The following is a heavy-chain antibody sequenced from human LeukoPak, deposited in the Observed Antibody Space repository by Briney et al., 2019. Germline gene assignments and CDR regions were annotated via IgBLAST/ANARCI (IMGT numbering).Heavy chain of an antibody. CDR2: IYYSGIT. J-gene: IGHJ6*02. V-gene: IGHV4-31*03. Sequence: SETLSLTCTVSGDSINSGFYYWSWIPQDPGKGLEWIGYIYYSGITYYNPSLKSRVTISVDTSRNQFSLRLSSVTAADTAVYYCARDPRGYGMDVWGQGTTVTVSS. CDR1: GDSINSGFYY. D-gene: IGHD3-10*01. CDR3: ARDPRGYGMDV.